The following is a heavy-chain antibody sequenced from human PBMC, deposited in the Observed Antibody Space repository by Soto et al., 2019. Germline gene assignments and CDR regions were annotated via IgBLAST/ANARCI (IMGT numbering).Heavy chain of an antibody. CDR2: IYHSGST. V-gene: IGHV4-4*02. CDR3: ARKDYGDYDFAY. CDR1: GGSISSSNW. J-gene: IGHJ4*02. Sequence: QVQLQESSPGLVKPSGTLSLTCAVSGGSISSSNWWSWVRQPPGKGLEWIGEIYHSGSTNYNPSLKSRVTMSVDKSKNQFSLNLTSVTAADTAVYYCARKDYGDYDFAYWGQGTLVTVSS. D-gene: IGHD4-17*01.